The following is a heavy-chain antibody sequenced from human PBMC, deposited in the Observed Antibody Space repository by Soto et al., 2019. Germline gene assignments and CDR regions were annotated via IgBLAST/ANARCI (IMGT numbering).Heavy chain of an antibody. Sequence: QVQLVESGGGVVQPGRSLRLSCAASGFTFSSYGMHWVRQAPGKGLEWVAVIWYDGSNKYYADSVKGRFTISRDNSKNTLYLQMNSLRAEDTAVYYCARDEIEEASAFAIWGQGTMDTVSS. CDR1: GFTFSSYG. CDR3: ARDEIEEASAFAI. V-gene: IGHV3-33*01. CDR2: IWYDGSNK. J-gene: IGHJ3*02.